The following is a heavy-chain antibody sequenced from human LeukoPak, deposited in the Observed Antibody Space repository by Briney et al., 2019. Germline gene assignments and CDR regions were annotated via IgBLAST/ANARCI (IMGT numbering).Heavy chain of an antibody. CDR2: IKQDGSEK. J-gene: IGHJ4*02. CDR1: GFTFSSYW. Sequence: GGSLRLSCAASGFTFSSYWMSWVRQAPGKGLEWVANIKQDGSEKYYVDSVKGRFTISRGNAKNSLYLQMNSLRAEDTAVYYCARGSFADYYDSSGYYYFFDYWGQGTLVTVSS. V-gene: IGHV3-7*01. D-gene: IGHD3-22*01. CDR3: ARGSFADYYDSSGYYYFFDY.